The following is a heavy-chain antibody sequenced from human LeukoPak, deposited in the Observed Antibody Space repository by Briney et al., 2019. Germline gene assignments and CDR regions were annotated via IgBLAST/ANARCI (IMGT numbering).Heavy chain of an antibody. CDR2: ISAYNGNT. D-gene: IGHD3-22*01. CDR1: GYTFTSYG. CDR3: ARSTYYYDSSGYYGP. J-gene: IGHJ5*02. Sequence: ASVKVSCEASGYTFTSYGISWVRQAPGQGLEWMGWISAYNGNTNYAQKLQGRVTMTTDTSTSTAYMELRSLRSDDTAVYYCARSTYYYDSSGYYGPWGQGTLVTVSS. V-gene: IGHV1-18*01.